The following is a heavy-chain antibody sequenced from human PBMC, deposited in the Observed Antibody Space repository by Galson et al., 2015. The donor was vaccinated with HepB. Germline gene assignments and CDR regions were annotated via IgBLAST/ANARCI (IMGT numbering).Heavy chain of an antibody. CDR3: ARGSNYYDSSGYDY. J-gene: IGHJ4*02. D-gene: IGHD3-22*01. Sequence: SVKVSCKASGYAFTSYGISWVRQAPGQGLEWMGWISAYNGNTNYAQKLQGRVTMTTDTSTSTAYMELRSLRSDDTAVYYCARGSNYYDSSGYDYWGQGTLVTVSS. CDR1: GYAFTSYG. V-gene: IGHV1-18*04. CDR2: ISAYNGNT.